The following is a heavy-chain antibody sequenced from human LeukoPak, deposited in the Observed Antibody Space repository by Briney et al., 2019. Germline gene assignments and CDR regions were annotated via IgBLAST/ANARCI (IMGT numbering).Heavy chain of an antibody. Sequence: SETLSLTCTVSGGSISGYYWSWIRQPAGKGLEWIGRIYTSGSTNYNPSLKSRVTMSVDTSKNQFSLKLSSVTVADTAVYYCARDRGYYYDSSGYSIDYWGQGTLVTVSS. J-gene: IGHJ4*02. CDR1: GGSISGYY. V-gene: IGHV4-4*07. D-gene: IGHD3-22*01. CDR2: IYTSGST. CDR3: ARDRGYYYDSSGYSIDY.